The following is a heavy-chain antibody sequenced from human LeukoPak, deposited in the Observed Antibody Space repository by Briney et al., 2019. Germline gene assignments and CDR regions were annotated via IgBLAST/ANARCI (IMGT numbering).Heavy chain of an antibody. D-gene: IGHD2-21*02. Sequence: GGSLRLSCAASGFTFSSYAMSWVRQAPGKGLEWVSAISGSGGSTYYADSVKGRFTISRDNAKNSLYLQMNSLRAEDTAVYYCARERLSVVVTSYFDYWGQGTLVTVSS. V-gene: IGHV3-23*01. J-gene: IGHJ4*02. CDR3: ARERLSVVVTSYFDY. CDR1: GFTFSSYA. CDR2: ISGSGGST.